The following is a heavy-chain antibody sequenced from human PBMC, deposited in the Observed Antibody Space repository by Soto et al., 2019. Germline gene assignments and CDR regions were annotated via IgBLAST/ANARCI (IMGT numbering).Heavy chain of an antibody. J-gene: IGHJ4*02. Sequence: EVQLLESGGGLVQPGGSLRLSCAASGFTFSSYAMSWVRQAPGKGLEWVSAISGSGISTYYADSVKGRFTISRDNSKNTRYLQMNSLRAEDTAVYYCAKDLGYSTGWEPFDYWGQGTLVTVSS. D-gene: IGHD6-19*01. V-gene: IGHV3-23*01. CDR3: AKDLGYSTGWEPFDY. CDR1: GFTFSSYA. CDR2: ISGSGIST.